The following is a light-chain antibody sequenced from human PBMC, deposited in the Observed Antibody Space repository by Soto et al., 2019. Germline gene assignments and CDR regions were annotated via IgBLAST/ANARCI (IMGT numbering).Light chain of an antibody. CDR1: SSDVGAYNY. CDR2: EVY. CDR3: SSFTPRTTWV. J-gene: IGLJ3*02. V-gene: IGLV2-14*01. Sequence: QSVLTKPASVSGSPGQSITISCTGTSSDVGAYNYVSWYQQQPGRAPKLLIYEVYYRPSGVSNRFSGSKSGNTAYLPSSGLQAEDEADYYCSSFTPRTTWVFGGGTTVPVL.